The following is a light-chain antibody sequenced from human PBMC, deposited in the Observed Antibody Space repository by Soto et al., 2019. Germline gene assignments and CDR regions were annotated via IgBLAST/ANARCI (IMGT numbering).Light chain of an antibody. CDR2: AAS. CDR1: QIISSY. J-gene: IGKJ1*01. V-gene: IGKV1-39*01. Sequence: IQMTQSPSSLSASVGDIVTITCRSIQIISSYLNCYQQKPGKAPKLLIYAASSLQSGVPSRFSGSGSGTDFTLTISSLQPEDFATYYCQQSYSTPTFGQGTKVDI. CDR3: QQSYSTPT.